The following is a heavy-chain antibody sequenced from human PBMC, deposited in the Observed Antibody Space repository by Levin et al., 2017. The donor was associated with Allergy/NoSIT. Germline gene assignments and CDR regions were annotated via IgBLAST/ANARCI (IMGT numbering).Heavy chain of an antibody. CDR2: IYYSGSA. CDR1: GGSIFSGDYY. D-gene: IGHD3-22*01. Sequence: SETLSLTCTVSGGSIFSGDYYWSWIRQTPGKGLEWIGYIYYSGSASYNPSLKTRVSMSVDTSKNQFSLKLSSVTAADTAVYYFVREVRGNYYDSTGYYYGNWFDPWGQGILVTVSS. V-gene: IGHV4-30-4*01. CDR3: VREVRGNYYDSTGYYYGNWFDP. J-gene: IGHJ5*02.